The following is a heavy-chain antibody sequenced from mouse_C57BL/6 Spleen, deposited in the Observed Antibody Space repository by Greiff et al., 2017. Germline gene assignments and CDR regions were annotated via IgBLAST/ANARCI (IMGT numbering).Heavy chain of an antibody. V-gene: IGHV1-69*01. D-gene: IGHD1-3*01. CDR2: IDPADSYT. Sequence: QVQLKESGAELVMPGASVKLSCKASGYTFTSYWMHWVKQRPGQGLEWIGEIDPADSYTNYNQKFKGKSTLTVDKSSSTAYMQLSSLTSDDSAVSYCARLAQYYYAMDYWGQGTSVTVSS. J-gene: IGHJ4*01. CDR1: GYTFTSYW. CDR3: ARLAQYYYAMDY.